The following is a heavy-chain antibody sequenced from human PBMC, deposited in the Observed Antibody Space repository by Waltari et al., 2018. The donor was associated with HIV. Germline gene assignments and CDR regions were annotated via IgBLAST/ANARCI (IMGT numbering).Heavy chain of an antibody. CDR2: IYFSGTA. J-gene: IGHJ3*02. D-gene: IGHD3-3*01. V-gene: IGHV4-39*07. Sequence: QLQLQESGPGLVKPSETLSLTCAVSGGSISGSTSYWGWIRQPPGKGLEWIGSIYFSGTAYYNPSLKNRVTILLDASNNQFSLRLTSVTAADTAVYFCAKAVGVVEWFSASHDAFDIWGRGTMVTVSS. CDR3: AKAVGVVEWFSASHDAFDI. CDR1: GGSISGSTSY.